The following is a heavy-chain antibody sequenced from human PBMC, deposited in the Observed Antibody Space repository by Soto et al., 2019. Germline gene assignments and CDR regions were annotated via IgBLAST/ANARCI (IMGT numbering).Heavy chain of an antibody. J-gene: IGHJ6*03. CDR2: MNPNSGDT. Sequence: QVQLVQSGAEVKKPGASVTVSCKASGYRFSDYYLHWLRQAPGQGPEWMGWMNPNSGDTKYAQKFKGRVTMTRDTSVRTAFMELNWLKSDDTAVYYCARESGGATATLDYYCFYMDVWGIWTTVTVSS. CDR3: ARESGGATATLDYYCFYMDV. V-gene: IGHV1-2*02. D-gene: IGHD5-12*01. CDR1: GYRFSDYY.